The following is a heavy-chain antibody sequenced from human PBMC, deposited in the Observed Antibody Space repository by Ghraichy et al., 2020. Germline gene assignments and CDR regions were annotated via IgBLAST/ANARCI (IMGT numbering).Heavy chain of an antibody. V-gene: IGHV4-59*01. CDR3: ARGSDSSGYIY. CDR1: GGSISSYY. Sequence: SETLSLTCTVSGGSISSYYWSWIRQPPGKGLEWIGYIYYSGSTNYNPSLKSRVTISVDTSKNQFSLKLSSVTAADTAVYYCARGSDSSGYIYWGQGTLVTVSS. D-gene: IGHD3-22*01. J-gene: IGHJ4*02. CDR2: IYYSGST.